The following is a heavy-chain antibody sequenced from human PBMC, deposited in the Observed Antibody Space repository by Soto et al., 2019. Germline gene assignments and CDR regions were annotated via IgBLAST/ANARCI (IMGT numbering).Heavy chain of an antibody. D-gene: IGHD5-12*01. CDR2: IIPILGRA. V-gene: IGHV1-69*08. Sequence: QVQLVQSGAEVKKPGSSVKVSCKASGGTFSSYTISWVRQAPGQGLEWMGRIIPILGRANYAQKFQGRVTITGGKSTSKAYMELSSLRSEDTAVYYCTRDRGDGYNNIWGQGTMVTVSS. J-gene: IGHJ3*02. CDR3: TRDRGDGYNNI. CDR1: GGTFSSYT.